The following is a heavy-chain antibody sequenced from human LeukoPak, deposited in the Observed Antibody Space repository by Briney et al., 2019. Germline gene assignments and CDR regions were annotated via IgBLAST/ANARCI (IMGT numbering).Heavy chain of an antibody. J-gene: IGHJ4*02. CDR3: ARETAYCGGDCYSAFDY. CDR1: GFTFSSYE. Sequence: GGSLTLSCAASGFTFSSYEMNWVRQAPGKGLEWVSYISSSGSTIYYADSVKGRFTISRDNAKNSLYLQMNSLRAEDTAVYYCARETAYCGGDCYSAFDYWGQGALVTVSS. D-gene: IGHD2-21*02. V-gene: IGHV3-48*03. CDR2: ISSSGSTI.